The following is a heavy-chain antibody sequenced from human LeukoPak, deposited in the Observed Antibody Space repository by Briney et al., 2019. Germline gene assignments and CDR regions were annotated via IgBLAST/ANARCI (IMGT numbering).Heavy chain of an antibody. CDR1: GGSISSRSDY. CDR3: ARRRVLPPDVPDRADYYLDV. V-gene: IGHV4-39*01. D-gene: IGHD2-2*01. J-gene: IGHJ6*03. CDR2: ISSSGST. Sequence: PSETMSLTCTVYGGSISSRSDYWGWVRQPPGKGLEWIASISSSGSTYYNPSLKSRVSISVDSFRNQFSLKLSSMTAADTAVYYCARRRVLPPDVPDRADYYLDVWGKGTAVTVSS.